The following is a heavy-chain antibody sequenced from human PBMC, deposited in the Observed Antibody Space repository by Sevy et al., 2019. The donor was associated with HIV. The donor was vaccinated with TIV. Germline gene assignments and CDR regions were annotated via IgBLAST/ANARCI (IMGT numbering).Heavy chain of an antibody. CDR1: GFTFSNAW. V-gene: IGHV3-15*01. J-gene: IGHJ4*02. CDR2: IKSKTDGGTT. D-gene: IGHD5-12*01. Sequence: GGSLRLSCAASGFTFSNAWMSWVRQAPGKGLEWVGRIKSKTDGGTTDYAAPVKARITISRDESKNTRNLQMNSLKTEDPAVYYCTTARGGDYDSRVHFDYWGQGTLVTVSS. CDR3: TTARGGDYDSRVHFDY.